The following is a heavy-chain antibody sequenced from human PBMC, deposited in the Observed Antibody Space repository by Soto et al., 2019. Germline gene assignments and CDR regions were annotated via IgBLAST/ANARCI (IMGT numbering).Heavy chain of an antibody. CDR1: VGSFSGYY. D-gene: IGHD3-22*01. J-gene: IGHJ5*02. Sequence: SETLSLTCAFYVGSFSGYYWSCIRHPPGKWLEWIGEINHSGSTNYNPSLKSRVTISVDTSKNQFSLKLSSVTAADTAVYYCARGREIVVVITTHFFWFEPWGQGTLVSVSS. V-gene: IGHV4-34*01. CDR3: ARGREIVVVITTHFFWFEP. CDR2: INHSGST.